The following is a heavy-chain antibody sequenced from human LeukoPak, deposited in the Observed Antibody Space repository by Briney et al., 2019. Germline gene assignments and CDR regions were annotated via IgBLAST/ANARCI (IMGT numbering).Heavy chain of an antibody. CDR1: GGSIRSYY. Sequence: SETLSLACTVSGGSIRSYYWSWIRQPAGQGLEWIGRFYTSGSTNYNPSLKSRATMSVDTSKNQFSLKLSSVSAADTAVYFCARDDYYDSSAYRNAFDIWGQGTVVTVSS. J-gene: IGHJ3*02. D-gene: IGHD3-22*01. CDR2: FYTSGST. V-gene: IGHV4-4*07. CDR3: ARDDYYDSSAYRNAFDI.